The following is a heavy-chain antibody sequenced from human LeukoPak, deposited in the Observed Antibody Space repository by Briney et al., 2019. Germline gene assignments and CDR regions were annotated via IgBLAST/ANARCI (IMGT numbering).Heavy chain of an antibody. CDR2: INHSGST. V-gene: IGHV4-34*01. CDR1: GGSFSGYY. Sequence: PSETLSLTCAVYGGSFSGYYWSWIRQPPGKGLEWIGEINHSGSTNYNPSLKSRVTISVDTSKNQFSLKLSSVTAADTAVYYCARDVGGSGSYYYYYYMDVWGKGTTVTVSS. D-gene: IGHD3-10*01. J-gene: IGHJ6*03. CDR3: ARDVGGSGSYYYYYYMDV.